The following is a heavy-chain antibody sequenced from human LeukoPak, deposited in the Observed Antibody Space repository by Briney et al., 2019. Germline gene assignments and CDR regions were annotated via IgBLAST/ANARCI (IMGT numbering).Heavy chain of an antibody. D-gene: IGHD6-13*01. V-gene: IGHV3-13*01. Sequence: GGSLRLSCATSGFTFSSYDMHWVRQATGKGLDWVSAIDIAGDTYYPGSVKGRFTISRENAKNSMYLQMNSLRAGDTAVYYRARVAAAGKGFDYWGQGTLVTVSS. CDR1: GFTFSSYD. CDR3: ARVAAAGKGFDY. J-gene: IGHJ4*02. CDR2: IDIAGDT.